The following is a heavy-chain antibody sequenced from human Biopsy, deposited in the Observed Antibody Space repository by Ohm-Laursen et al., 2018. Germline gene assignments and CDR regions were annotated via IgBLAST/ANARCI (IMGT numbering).Heavy chain of an antibody. CDR2: IYYSGTT. V-gene: IGHV4-31*03. Sequence: SQTLSLTCRVSDFPLSSGAFYWSRIRQRPGKGLEWIGYIYYSGTTSFNPSLKSRVTMSVDTSANHFSLKLNSVTAADTALYYCARSPASTWTGYFESWGQGSLVTVSS. CDR1: DFPLSSGAFY. J-gene: IGHJ4*02. D-gene: IGHD6-13*01. CDR3: ARSPASTWTGYFES.